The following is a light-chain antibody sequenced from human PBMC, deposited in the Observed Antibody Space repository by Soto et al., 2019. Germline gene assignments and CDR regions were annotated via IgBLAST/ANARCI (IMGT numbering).Light chain of an antibody. V-gene: IGKV3D-15*01. J-gene: IGKJ5*01. CDR1: QSVSSN. CDR3: QQYGTPRSVT. Sequence: EIVMTQSPATLSVSPGERATLSCRASQSVSSNLAWYQQKPGQPPRLLIYDASNRATGIPARFSGSGSGTDFTLTISKVEPEDFAVYYCQQYGTPRSVTFGQGTRLEIK. CDR2: DAS.